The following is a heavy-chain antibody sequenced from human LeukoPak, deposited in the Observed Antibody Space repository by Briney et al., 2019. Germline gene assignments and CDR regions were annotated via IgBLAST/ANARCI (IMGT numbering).Heavy chain of an antibody. J-gene: IGHJ3*02. CDR2: IVVGSGNT. V-gene: IGHV1-58*01. Sequence: SVKVSCKASGFSFTNSAVQWVRQARGQRLEWIGWIVVGSGNTIYVQKFRERVTITRDMSTSTAYMELSSLRSEDTAVYYCAAAYIGGAMVTNAFDIWGQGTMVTVSS. CDR3: AAAYIGGAMVTNAFDI. D-gene: IGHD5-18*01. CDR1: GFSFTNSA.